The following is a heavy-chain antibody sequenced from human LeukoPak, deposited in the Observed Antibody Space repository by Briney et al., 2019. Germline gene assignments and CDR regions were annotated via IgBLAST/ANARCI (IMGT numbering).Heavy chain of an antibody. J-gene: IGHJ4*02. V-gene: IGHV3-23*01. CDR3: VEYYDSSVPFGY. Sequence: PGGSLRLSCAASGFTFSSYAMSWVRQAPGKGLEWVSAISGSGGSTYYADSVKGRFTISRDNSKNTLYLQMNSLRAEDTAVYYCVEYYDSSVPFGYWGQGTLVTVSS. CDR1: GFTFSSYA. CDR2: ISGSGGST. D-gene: IGHD3-22*01.